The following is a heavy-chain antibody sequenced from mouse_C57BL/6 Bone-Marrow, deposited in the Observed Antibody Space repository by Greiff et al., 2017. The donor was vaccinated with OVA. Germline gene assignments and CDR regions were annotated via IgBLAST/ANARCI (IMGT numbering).Heavy chain of an antibody. CDR2: IDPENGDT. V-gene: IGHV14-4*01. Sequence: EVKLMESGAELVRPGASVKLSCTASGFNIKDDYMHWVKQRPEQGLEWIGWIDPENGDTEYASKFQGKATITADTSSNTAYLQLSSLTSEDTAVYYCTLLRRWFAYWGQGTLVTVSA. CDR1: GFNIKDDY. CDR3: TLLRRWFAY. J-gene: IGHJ3*01. D-gene: IGHD1-1*01.